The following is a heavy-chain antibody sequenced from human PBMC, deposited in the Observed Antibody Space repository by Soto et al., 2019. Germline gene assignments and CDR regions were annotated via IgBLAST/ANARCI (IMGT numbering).Heavy chain of an antibody. CDR3: ARGWTGSSSDYFDY. J-gene: IGHJ4*02. CDR2: ISYDGSNK. CDR1: GFTFSSYA. V-gene: IGHV3-30-3*01. Sequence: GGSLRLSCAASGFTFSSYAMHWVRQAPGKGLEWVAVISYDGSNKYYADSVKGRFTISRDNSKNTLYLHMNSLRAEDTAVYYCARGWTGSSSDYFDYWGQGTLVTVPQ. D-gene: IGHD6-6*01.